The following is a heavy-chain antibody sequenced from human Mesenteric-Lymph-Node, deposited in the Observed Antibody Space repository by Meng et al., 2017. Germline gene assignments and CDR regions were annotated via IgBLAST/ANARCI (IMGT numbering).Heavy chain of an antibody. CDR2: IYQSGST. D-gene: IGHD3-10*01. CDR3: ARRRGGSGRDC. J-gene: IGHJ4*02. V-gene: IGHV4-39*01. CDR1: GCTVSTSNYL. Sequence: SRPVLDKSSETPSLPCTFSGCTVSTSNYLWPCTRRPPGKGLDWIWAIYQSGSTSYNPSLQSRVTMFGDTSKNQFSLMLTSVTATDTAVYYCARRRGGSGRDCWGQGTLVTVSS.